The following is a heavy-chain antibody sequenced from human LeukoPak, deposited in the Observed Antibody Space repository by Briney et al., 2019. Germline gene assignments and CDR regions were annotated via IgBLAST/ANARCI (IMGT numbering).Heavy chain of an antibody. D-gene: IGHD4-17*01. V-gene: IGHV3-23*01. CDR1: GFTFSSYA. CDR3: ASRDSGDNPYFDY. J-gene: IGHJ4*02. Sequence: GGSLRLSCAASGFTFSSYAMSWVRQAPGKGLEWVSAISGSGGSTYYADSVKGRFTISRDNSKNTLFLQMNSLRAEDTAVYFCASRDSGDNPYFDYWGQGALVTVSS. CDR2: ISGSGGST.